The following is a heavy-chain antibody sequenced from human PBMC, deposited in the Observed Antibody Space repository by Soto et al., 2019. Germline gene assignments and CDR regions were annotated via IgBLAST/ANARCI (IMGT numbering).Heavy chain of an antibody. D-gene: IGHD5-12*01. CDR1: DDAFTNDI. CDR2: IIPLLDIT. Sequence: QVQLVQSGAEVKKPGSTVKVSCKASDDAFTNDIITWVRQAPGQGLEWMGRIIPLLDITNYAQKFQGRVTITADKSTSTAYMELNSLISEDTAVYYCARDSPIGSTFSGYDAIDYWGQGTLVTVSS. CDR3: ARDSPIGSTFSGYDAIDY. V-gene: IGHV1-69*08. J-gene: IGHJ4*02.